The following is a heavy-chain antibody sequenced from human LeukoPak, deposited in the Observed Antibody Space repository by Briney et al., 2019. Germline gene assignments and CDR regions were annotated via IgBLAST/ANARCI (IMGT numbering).Heavy chain of an antibody. J-gene: IGHJ4*02. CDR1: GYIFTSFY. V-gene: IGHV1-2*02. D-gene: IGHD1-1*01. Sequence: ASVKVSCKASGYIFTSFYMHWVRQAPGQGLEWMGWINPNNGGTKYAQKFQGRVTMTRDTSINTVYMELTRLRSDDTAIYYCARDPSSGTHFDYWGQGTLVTVSP. CDR3: ARDPSSGTHFDY. CDR2: INPNNGGT.